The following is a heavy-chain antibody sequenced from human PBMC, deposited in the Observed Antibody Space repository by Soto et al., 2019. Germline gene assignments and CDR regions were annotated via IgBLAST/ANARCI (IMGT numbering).Heavy chain of an antibody. CDR1: GGSFNRHT. CDR3: ARAVAARPYYYYYYGMDV. J-gene: IGHJ6*02. D-gene: IGHD6-6*01. Sequence: QVQLVQSGAEVRKPGSSVRVSCKASGGSFNRHTISWVRQAPGQGLEWMGGIIPIFGTANHAQKFQGRVTIIADESTSTVYMELSSLRSEDTAVYYCARAVAARPYYYYYYGMDVWGQGTTVTVSS. V-gene: IGHV1-69*01. CDR2: IIPIFGTA.